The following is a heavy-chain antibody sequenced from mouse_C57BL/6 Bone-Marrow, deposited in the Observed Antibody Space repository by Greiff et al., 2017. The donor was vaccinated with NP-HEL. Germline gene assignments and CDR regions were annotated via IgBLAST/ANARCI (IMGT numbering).Heavy chain of an antibody. CDR1: GYTFTDYY. CDR2: INPNNGGT. Sequence: EVQLQQSGPELVKPGASVKISCKASGYTFTDYYMNWVKQSHGKSLEWIGDINPNNGGTSYNQKFKGKATLTVDKSSSTAYMELRSLTSEDSAVYYCARWLFSDEFITTVVATDAMDYWGQGTSVTVSS. CDR3: ARWLFSDEFITTVVATDAMDY. V-gene: IGHV1-26*01. J-gene: IGHJ4*01. D-gene: IGHD1-1*01.